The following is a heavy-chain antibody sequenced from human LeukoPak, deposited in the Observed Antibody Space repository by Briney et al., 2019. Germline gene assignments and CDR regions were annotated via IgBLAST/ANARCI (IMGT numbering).Heavy chain of an antibody. D-gene: IGHD3-3*01. CDR2: ISAYNGKT. V-gene: IGHV1-18*01. CDR1: GYTFTSYG. Sequence: ASVKVSCKASGYTFTSYGISWVRQAPGQGLEWMGGISAYNGKTNYAQKLQGRVTMTTDTSTSTAYMELRSLRSDDTAVYYCAWDLRVLEPENLYFDYWGQGTLVTVSS. CDR3: AWDLRVLEPENLYFDY. J-gene: IGHJ4*02.